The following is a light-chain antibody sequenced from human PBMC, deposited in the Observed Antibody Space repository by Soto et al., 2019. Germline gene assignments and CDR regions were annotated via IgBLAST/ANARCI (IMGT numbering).Light chain of an antibody. Sequence: IVLTQSPGTLSLSPGERATLSCRASQYINTRLAWYPHRLGQAPRPLIYQTSIRAAGIPARFSGSGSGTDFTLNISRLEPEDFAVYYCKQYGSSPKTFGQGTKVDI. J-gene: IGKJ1*01. CDR1: QYINTR. V-gene: IGKV3-20*01. CDR2: QTS. CDR3: KQYGSSPKT.